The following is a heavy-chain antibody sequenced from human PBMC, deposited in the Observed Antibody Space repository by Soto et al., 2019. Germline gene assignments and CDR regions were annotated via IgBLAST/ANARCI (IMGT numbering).Heavy chain of an antibody. CDR2: IFYSGST. Sequence: SETLSLTCTVSGGSISGGDYYWSWIRQPPGKGLEWIGYIFYSGSTYSNPSLRSRGTISVDTSKNQFSLKLSSVTAADTAVYYCARGAREGSAGYYFDYWGQGALVTVSS. CDR3: ARGAREGSAGYYFDY. D-gene: IGHD6-25*01. CDR1: GGSISGGDYY. J-gene: IGHJ4*02. V-gene: IGHV4-30-4*01.